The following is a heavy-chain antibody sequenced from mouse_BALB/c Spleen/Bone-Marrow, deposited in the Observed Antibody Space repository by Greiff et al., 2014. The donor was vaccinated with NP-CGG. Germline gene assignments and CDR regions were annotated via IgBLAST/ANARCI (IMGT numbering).Heavy chain of an antibody. J-gene: IGHJ4*01. CDR2: ISTYYGDA. CDR1: GYTFIDYA. CDR3: ARGHYYGSSYYAMDY. Sequence: QVQLQQSGAELVRPGVSVKISCKGSGYTFIDYAMHWVKQSHAKSLEWIGVISTYYGDASYNQKFKGKATMTVDKSSSTAYMELARLTSEDSATYYCARGHYYGSSYYAMDYWGQGTSVTVSS. V-gene: IGHV1S137*01. D-gene: IGHD1-1*01.